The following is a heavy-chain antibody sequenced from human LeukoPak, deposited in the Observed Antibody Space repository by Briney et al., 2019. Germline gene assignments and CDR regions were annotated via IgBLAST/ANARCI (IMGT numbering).Heavy chain of an antibody. CDR2: IYYSGST. CDR1: GGSISSGGYY. D-gene: IGHD2-21*02. V-gene: IGHV4-31*03. J-gene: IGHJ3*02. Sequence: SETLSLTCTVSGGSISSGGYYWSWIRQHPGKGLEWIGYIYYSGSTYYNPSLKSRVTISVDTSKNQFSLKLSSVTAADTAVYYCASYCGGGCYKLQRNAFDIWGQGTMVTVSS. CDR3: ASYCGGGCYKLQRNAFDI.